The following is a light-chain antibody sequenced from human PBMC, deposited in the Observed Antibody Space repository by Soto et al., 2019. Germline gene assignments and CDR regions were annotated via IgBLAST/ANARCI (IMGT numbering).Light chain of an antibody. V-gene: IGLV2-14*01. CDR2: DVS. Sequence: QSVLTQPASVSGSPGPSITISCTGTSSDVGGYNYVSWYQQHPGKAPKLMIYDVSNRPSGVSNRFSGSKSGNTASLTISGLQAEGEADYYCSSYTSSSTLFYVFGTGTKVTVL. CDR3: SSYTSSSTLFYV. J-gene: IGLJ1*01. CDR1: SSDVGGYNY.